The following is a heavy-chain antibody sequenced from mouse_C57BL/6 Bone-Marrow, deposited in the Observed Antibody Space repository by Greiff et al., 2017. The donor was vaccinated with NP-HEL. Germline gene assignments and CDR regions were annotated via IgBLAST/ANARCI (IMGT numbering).Heavy chain of an antibody. CDR3: ARGWNGL. CDR1: GYTFTSYW. CDR2: IDPSDSYT. D-gene: IGHD1-1*02. V-gene: IGHV1-50*01. J-gene: IGHJ2*01. Sequence: VQLQQPGAELVKPGASVKLSCKASGYTFTSYWMQWVKQRPGQGLEWIGEIDPSDSYTNYNQKFKGKATLTVDTSSSTAYMQLSSLTSEDSAVYYCARGWNGLWGKGTTLTVSS.